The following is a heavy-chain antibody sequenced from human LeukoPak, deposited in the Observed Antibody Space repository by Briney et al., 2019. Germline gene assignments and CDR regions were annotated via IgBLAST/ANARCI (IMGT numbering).Heavy chain of an antibody. CDR1: GGSISSSSYY. V-gene: IGHV4-39*01. CDR3: ARRAPLSGHFDY. D-gene: IGHD3-3*01. Sequence: SETLSLTCTVSGGSISSSSYYWGWIRQPPGKGLEWIGSIYYSGSTYYSPSLKSRVTISVDTSKNQFSLKLSSVTAADTAVYYCARRAPLSGHFDYWGQGTLVTVSS. CDR2: IYYSGST. J-gene: IGHJ4*02.